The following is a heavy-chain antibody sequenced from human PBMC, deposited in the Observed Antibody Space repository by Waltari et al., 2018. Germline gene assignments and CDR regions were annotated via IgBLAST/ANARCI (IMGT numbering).Heavy chain of an antibody. V-gene: IGHV4-39*01. J-gene: IGHJ4*02. CDR2: IYYSGST. Sequence: QLQLQESGPGLVKPSETLSLTCTFSGGSISSSRYYWGWIRQPPGKGLEWIGSIYYSGSTYYNPYLKSRVTISVDTSKNQFSLKLSSVTAADTAVYYCATYVTGFDYWGQGTLVTVSS. CDR1: GGSISSSRYY. CDR3: ATYVTGFDY. D-gene: IGHD3-16*01.